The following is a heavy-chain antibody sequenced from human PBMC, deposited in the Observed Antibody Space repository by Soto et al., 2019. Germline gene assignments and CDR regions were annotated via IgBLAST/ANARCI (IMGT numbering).Heavy chain of an antibody. Sequence: QVQLVESGGGVVQPGRSLRLSCATSLFTFSSHTMHWVRQAPGKGLEWVATFSYDGINKYYSNSVKGRFTISRDDSKSSLYLQMDSLRVDDTAVYFCASEGGGPRRDGCMAVWGQGTTVIVSS. CDR2: FSYDGINK. V-gene: IGHV3-30-3*01. D-gene: IGHD3-10*01. CDR1: LFTFSSHT. J-gene: IGHJ6*02. CDR3: ASEGGGPRRDGCMAV.